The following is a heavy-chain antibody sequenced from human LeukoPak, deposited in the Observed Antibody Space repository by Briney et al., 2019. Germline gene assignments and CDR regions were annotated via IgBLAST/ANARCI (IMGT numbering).Heavy chain of an antibody. D-gene: IGHD2-2*02. V-gene: IGHV3-23*01. Sequence: PGGSLRLSCAASGFTFSSYAMSWVRQAPGKGLEWVSAISGSGGSTHYADSVKGRFTISRDNSKNTLYLQMNSLRAEDTAVYYCAKDLATIVVVPAAIQAYWGQGTLVTVSS. J-gene: IGHJ4*02. CDR1: GFTFSSYA. CDR3: AKDLATIVVVPAAIQAY. CDR2: ISGSGGST.